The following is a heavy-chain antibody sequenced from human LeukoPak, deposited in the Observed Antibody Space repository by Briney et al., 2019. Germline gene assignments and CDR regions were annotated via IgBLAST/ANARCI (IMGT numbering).Heavy chain of an antibody. Sequence: GGSLRLSCAASGFTFSTYWMHWVRQAPGEGPEWMAFIRYDGSDKYYADSMKGRFTISRDNSRNTLYLQMNSLRAEDTAVYYCAKDKLSNWFDPWGQGTLVTVSS. J-gene: IGHJ5*02. D-gene: IGHD5-18*01. CDR3: AKDKLSNWFDP. CDR2: IRYDGSDK. CDR1: GFTFSTYW. V-gene: IGHV3-30*02.